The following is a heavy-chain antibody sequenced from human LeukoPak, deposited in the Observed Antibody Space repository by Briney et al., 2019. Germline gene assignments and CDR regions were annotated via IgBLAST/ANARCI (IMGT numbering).Heavy chain of an antibody. CDR3: ARDELRNYYYMDV. Sequence: GGFLRLSCAASGFTFSSYEMNWVRQAPGKGLEWVSYISSSGSTIYYADSVKGRFTISRDNAKNSLYLQMNSLRAEDTAVYYCARDELRNYYYMDVWGKGTTVTVSS. CDR2: ISSSGSTI. V-gene: IGHV3-48*03. D-gene: IGHD1-26*01. CDR1: GFTFSSYE. J-gene: IGHJ6*03.